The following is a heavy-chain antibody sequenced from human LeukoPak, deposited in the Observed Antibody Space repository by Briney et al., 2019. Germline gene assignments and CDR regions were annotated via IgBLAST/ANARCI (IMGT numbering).Heavy chain of an antibody. D-gene: IGHD3-10*01. Sequence: PGGSLRLSCAASGFTFSTFWMHSVRQVPGKGLVWVSRINSDESRTNYADSVKGRFTISRDNAKNTLYLHMNSLRAEDTAVYYCTANYNYWGQGTLVTVSS. J-gene: IGHJ4*02. CDR3: TANYNY. CDR1: GFTFSTFW. CDR2: INSDESRT. V-gene: IGHV3-74*01.